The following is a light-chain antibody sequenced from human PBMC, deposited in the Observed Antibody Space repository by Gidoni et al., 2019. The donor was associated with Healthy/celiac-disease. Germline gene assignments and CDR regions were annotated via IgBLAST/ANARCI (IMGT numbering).Light chain of an antibody. Sequence: DIVMTQSPDPLAVSLGERATINRKASQSVLYSSNNKNYLAWYQQKPGQPPKLLIYWASTRESGVPDRFSGSGSGTDFTLTISSLQAEDVAVYYCQQYYSTPGTFGQXTKVEIK. J-gene: IGKJ1*01. CDR2: WAS. CDR1: QSVLYSSNNKNY. CDR3: QQYYSTPGT. V-gene: IGKV4-1*01.